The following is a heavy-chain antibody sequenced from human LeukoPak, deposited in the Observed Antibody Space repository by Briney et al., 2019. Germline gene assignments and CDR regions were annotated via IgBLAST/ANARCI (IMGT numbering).Heavy chain of an antibody. Sequence: PGGSLRLSCAASGFTFSSYGMHWVRQAPGKGLEWVAVIWYDGSNKYYADSVTGRFTISRDNSKNTLYLQMNSLRAEDTAVYYCARDRQGYSYGYFDYWGQGTLVTVSS. D-gene: IGHD5-18*01. CDR1: GFTFSSYG. V-gene: IGHV3-33*01. CDR3: ARDRQGYSYGYFDY. J-gene: IGHJ4*02. CDR2: IWYDGSNK.